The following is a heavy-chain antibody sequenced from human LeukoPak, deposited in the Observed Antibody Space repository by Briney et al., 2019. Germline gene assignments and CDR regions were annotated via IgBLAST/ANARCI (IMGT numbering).Heavy chain of an antibody. V-gene: IGHV4-61*01. CDR3: ARGEDIAARAGWFDP. CDR2: IYYSGST. D-gene: IGHD6-6*01. CDR1: GGSVSSGRYY. J-gene: IGHJ5*02. Sequence: PSETLSLTCTVSGGSVSSGRYYWSWIRQPPGKGLEWIGYIYYSGSTNYNPSLKSRITISVDTSKNQVSLKLNSVTAADTAVYYCARGEDIAARAGWFDPWGQGTLVTVSS.